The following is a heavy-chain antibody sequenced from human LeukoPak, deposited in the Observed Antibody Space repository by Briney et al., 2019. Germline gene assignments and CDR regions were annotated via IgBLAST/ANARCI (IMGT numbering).Heavy chain of an antibody. D-gene: IGHD6-19*01. Sequence: GGSLRLSCAASGFTVSSNYMSWVRQAPGKGLEWVSVIYSGGSTYYADSVKGRFTISRDNSKNTLYLQMNSLRAEDTAVYYCARLRSGWYRGWFDPWGQGTLVTVSS. J-gene: IGHJ5*02. CDR3: ARLRSGWYRGWFDP. CDR2: IYSGGST. V-gene: IGHV3-66*02. CDR1: GFTVSSNY.